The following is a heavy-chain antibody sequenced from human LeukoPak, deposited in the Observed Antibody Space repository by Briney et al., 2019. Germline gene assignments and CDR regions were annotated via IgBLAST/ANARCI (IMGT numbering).Heavy chain of an antibody. J-gene: IGHJ6*02. CDR2: INTNTGNP. V-gene: IGHV7-4-1*02. Sequence: ASVKVSCKASGYTFTSYAMNWVRQAPGQGLEWMGWINTNTGNPTYAQGFTGRFVFSLDTSVSTAYLQISSLKAEDTAVYYCARSAAGVHYYGMDVWGQGTTVTVSS. CDR1: GYTFTSYA. CDR3: ARSAAGVHYYGMDV. D-gene: IGHD6-13*01.